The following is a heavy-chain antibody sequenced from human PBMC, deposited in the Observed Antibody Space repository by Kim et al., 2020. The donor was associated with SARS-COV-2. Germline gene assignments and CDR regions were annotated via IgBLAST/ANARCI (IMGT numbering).Heavy chain of an antibody. Sequence: GGSLRLSCTASGFTFGDYAMSWVRQAPGKGLEWVGFIRSKAYGGTTEYAASVKGRFNISRDDSKSIAYLQMNSLKTEDTAVYYCTRPYPPNYYDSSGYYYVAPHYWGQGTLVTVSS. CDR3: TRPYPPNYYDSSGYYYVAPHY. CDR1: GFTFGDYA. V-gene: IGHV3-49*04. J-gene: IGHJ4*02. CDR2: IRSKAYGGTT. D-gene: IGHD3-22*01.